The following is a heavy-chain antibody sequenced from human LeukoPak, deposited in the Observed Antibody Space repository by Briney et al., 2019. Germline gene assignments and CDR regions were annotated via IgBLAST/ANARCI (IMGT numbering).Heavy chain of an antibody. V-gene: IGHV4-59*08. D-gene: IGHD6-19*01. CDR3: ARHFRYSSGWYSELFDY. Sequence: PSETLSLTRTVSGGSISSYYWSWIRQPPGKGLEWIGYIYYSGSTNYNPSLKSRVTISVDTSKNQFSLKLSSVTAADTAVYYCARHFRYSSGWYSELFDYWGQGTLVTVSS. CDR2: IYYSGST. CDR1: GGSISSYY. J-gene: IGHJ4*02.